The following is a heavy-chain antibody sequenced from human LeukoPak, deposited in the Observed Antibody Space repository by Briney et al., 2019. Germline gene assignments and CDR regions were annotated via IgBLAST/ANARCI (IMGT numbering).Heavy chain of an antibody. D-gene: IGHD4-11*01. V-gene: IGHV1-18*01. Sequence: GASVKVSCKASGYTFTSYGISWVRQAPGQGLEWMGWISAYNGNTNYAQKLQGRVTMTTDTSTSTAYMELSSLRSEDTAVYYCARDRYDYSNYEFDPWGQGTLVTVSS. CDR1: GYTFTSYG. J-gene: IGHJ5*02. CDR2: ISAYNGNT. CDR3: ARDRYDYSNYEFDP.